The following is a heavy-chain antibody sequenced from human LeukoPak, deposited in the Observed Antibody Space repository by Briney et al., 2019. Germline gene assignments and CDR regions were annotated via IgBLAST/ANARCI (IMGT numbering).Heavy chain of an antibody. V-gene: IGHV3-23*01. CDR2: ISGSGGST. D-gene: IGHD5-12*01. Sequence: PGGSLRLSCAASGFTFSSYAMSWVRQAPGKGLEWVSAISGSGGSTYYADSVKGRFTISRDNSKNTLYLQMNSLRAEDTAVFYCARDGTYTDYDPDFDIWGQGTLVTVSS. CDR3: ARDGTYTDYDPDFDI. J-gene: IGHJ4*02. CDR1: GFTFSSYA.